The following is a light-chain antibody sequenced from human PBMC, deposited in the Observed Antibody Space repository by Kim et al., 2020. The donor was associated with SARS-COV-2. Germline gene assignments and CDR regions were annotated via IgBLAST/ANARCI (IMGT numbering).Light chain of an antibody. CDR1: SGAVTSGHY. CDR2: HTS. Sequence: QAVVTQEPSLTVSPGGTVTLTCGSSSGAVTSGHYPYWFQQKPGQAPKTLIWHTSNRHSWTPARFSGSLLGGKAALTLSGAQPEDEAEYYCLLSFSDTRVFGGGTQLTVL. V-gene: IGLV7-46*01. J-gene: IGLJ3*02. CDR3: LLSFSDTRV.